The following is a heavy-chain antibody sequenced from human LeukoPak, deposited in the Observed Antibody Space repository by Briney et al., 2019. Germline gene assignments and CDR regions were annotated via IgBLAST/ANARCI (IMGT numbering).Heavy chain of an antibody. CDR1: GGSISSYY. Sequence: TSETLPLTCTVSGGSISSYYWSWIRQPPGKGLEWIGYIYYSGSTNYNPSLKSRVTISVDTSKNQFSLKLSSVTAADTAVYYCAREARSGIAADYWGQGTLVTVSS. CDR2: IYYSGST. V-gene: IGHV4-59*01. D-gene: IGHD6-13*01. CDR3: AREARSGIAADY. J-gene: IGHJ4*02.